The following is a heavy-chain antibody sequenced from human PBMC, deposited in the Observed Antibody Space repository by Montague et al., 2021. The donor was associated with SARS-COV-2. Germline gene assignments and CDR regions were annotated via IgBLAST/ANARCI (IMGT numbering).Heavy chain of an antibody. CDR3: ARDDFRMAAAVFDY. Sequence: SLSFSASGFPFSSYSMNWVRQAPGKGLEWVSSISSSSSYIYYADSVKGRFTISRDNAKNSLYLQMNSLRAEDTAVHYCARDDFRMAAAVFDYWGQGTLVTVSS. V-gene: IGHV3-21*01. CDR2: ISSSSSYI. D-gene: IGHD6-13*01. CDR1: GFPFSSYS. J-gene: IGHJ4*02.